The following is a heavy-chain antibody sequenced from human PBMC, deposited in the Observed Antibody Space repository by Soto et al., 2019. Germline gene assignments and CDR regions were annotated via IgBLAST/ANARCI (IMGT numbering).Heavy chain of an antibody. CDR1: GGSISSYY. CDR3: ARGSPVWSGYYFDY. J-gene: IGHJ4*02. Sequence: SETLSLTCTVSGGSISSYYWSWIRQPPGKGLEWIGYIYYSGSTNYNPSLKSRVTISVDTSKSQFSLKLNSVTAADTAVYYCARGSPVWSGYYFDYWGQGTLVTVSS. CDR2: IYYSGST. V-gene: IGHV4-59*01. D-gene: IGHD3-3*01.